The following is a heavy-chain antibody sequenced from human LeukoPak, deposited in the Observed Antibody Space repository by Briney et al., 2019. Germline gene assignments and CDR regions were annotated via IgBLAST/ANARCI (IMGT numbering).Heavy chain of an antibody. CDR1: GFTFSDCW. CDR3: VAGLGSSELDY. J-gene: IGHJ4*02. Sequence: GGSLRLSCATSGFTFSDCWMSWVRQAPGKGLEGVGRIKRKIDGETTDYGAPVKGRFTISRDDSKNTLSLQMNSLQTEDTAVYYCVAGLGSSELDYWGQGTLVTVSS. CDR2: IKRKIDGETT. D-gene: IGHD3-9*01. V-gene: IGHV3-15*01.